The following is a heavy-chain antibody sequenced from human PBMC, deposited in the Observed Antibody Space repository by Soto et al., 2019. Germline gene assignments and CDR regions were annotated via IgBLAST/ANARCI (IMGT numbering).Heavy chain of an antibody. Sequence: DVQLVESGGGLVQPGGSLRLSCAASGFTFRSYNMNWVRQAPGKGLDWISYISSSSSTRYYADSVKGRFTISRDNAKSSIYLQMNNLRDDDTAMYYCAIGCTIAVTTIGDYWGQGTLVTVSS. CDR1: GFTFRSYN. J-gene: IGHJ4*01. CDR3: AIGCTIAVTTIGDY. CDR2: ISSSSSTR. D-gene: IGHD5-12*01. V-gene: IGHV3-48*02.